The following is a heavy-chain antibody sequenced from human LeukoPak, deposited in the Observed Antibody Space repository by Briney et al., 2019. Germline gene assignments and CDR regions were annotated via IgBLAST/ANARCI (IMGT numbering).Heavy chain of an antibody. D-gene: IGHD3-9*01. Sequence: PGRSLRLSCAASAFTFSRYAMHWVRQAPGKGLEWVAVISNDGRKTYHVDSVKGRLTISRDNSKSTLCLQVNSLRAEDTAVYFCARQRYPDYWGQGTLVTVSS. CDR2: ISNDGRKT. V-gene: IGHV3-30*04. CDR3: ARQRYPDY. CDR1: AFTFSRYA. J-gene: IGHJ4*02.